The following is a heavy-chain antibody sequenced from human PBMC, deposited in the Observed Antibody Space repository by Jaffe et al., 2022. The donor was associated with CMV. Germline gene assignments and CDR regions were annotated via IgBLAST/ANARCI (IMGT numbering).Heavy chain of an antibody. CDR2: ISNTGSNT. CDR3: APSEGYGDY. CDR1: GFIFSNYA. J-gene: IGHJ4*02. D-gene: IGHD5-12*01. Sequence: EVQLVESGGGLVQPGGSLRLSCSASGFIFSNYAMHWVRQAPGKGLEYVSAISNTGSNTYYADSVKGRFTISRDNSKNTLYLQMSSLRPEDTAVYYCAPSEGYGDYWGQGTLVTVSS. V-gene: IGHV3-64D*06.